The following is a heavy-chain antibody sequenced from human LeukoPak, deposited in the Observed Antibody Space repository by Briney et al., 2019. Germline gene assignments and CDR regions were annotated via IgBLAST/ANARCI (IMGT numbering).Heavy chain of an antibody. V-gene: IGHV1-69*01. CDR1: GGTFSSYA. CDR2: IIPTFGTA. CDR3: ARAGAVAGSDGMDV. Sequence: SVTVSCKASGGTFSSYAISWVRQAPGQGLEWMGGIIPTFGTANYAQKFQGRVTITADESTSTAYMELSSLRSEDTAVYYCARAGAVAGSDGMDVWGQGTTVTVSS. D-gene: IGHD6-19*01. J-gene: IGHJ6*02.